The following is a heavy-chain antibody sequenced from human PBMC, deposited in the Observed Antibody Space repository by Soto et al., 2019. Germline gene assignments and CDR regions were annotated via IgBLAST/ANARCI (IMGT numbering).Heavy chain of an antibody. CDR2: IRSKAYGGTT. D-gene: IGHD4-4*01. V-gene: IGHV3-49*04. CDR3: TSSKTSTVTYGMDV. CDR1: GFTFGDYA. Sequence: GGSLRLSCTASGFTFGDYAMSWVRQAPGKGLEWVGFIRSKAYGGTTEYAASVKGRFTISRDDSKSIAYLQMNSLKTEDTAVYYCTSSKTSTVTYGMDVWGQGTKVTVSS. J-gene: IGHJ6*02.